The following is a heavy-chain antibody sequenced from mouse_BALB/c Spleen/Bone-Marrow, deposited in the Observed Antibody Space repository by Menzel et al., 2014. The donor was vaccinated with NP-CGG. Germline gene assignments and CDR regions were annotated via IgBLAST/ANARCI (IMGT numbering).Heavy chain of an antibody. CDR3: ARTAPENFDY. J-gene: IGHJ2*01. CDR2: IDPADGNT. Sequence: VQLQQSGAELVKPGASVKLSCTASGFNIKDTYMHWVKQRPEQGLEWIGRIDPADGNTKYDPKFQGKATITADTSSNTAYLQLSSLTSEDTAVYYCARTAPENFDYWGQGTTLTVSS. D-gene: IGHD1-2*01. V-gene: IGHV14-3*02. CDR1: GFNIKDTY.